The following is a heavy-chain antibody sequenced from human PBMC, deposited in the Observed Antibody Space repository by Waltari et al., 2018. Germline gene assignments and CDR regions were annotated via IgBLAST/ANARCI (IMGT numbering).Heavy chain of an antibody. CDR3: ARASYCSSTSCYKGDSGWFDP. CDR1: GYSISSGYY. CDR2: IYHSGST. V-gene: IGHV4-38-2*02. Sequence: QVQLQESGPGLVKPSETLSLTCTVSGYSISSGYYWGWIRQPPGKGLEWIGSIYHSGSTDYNPSLKSRVTISVDTSKNQFSLKLSSVTAADTAVYYCARASYCSSTSCYKGDSGWFDPWGQGTLVTVSS. D-gene: IGHD2-2*02. J-gene: IGHJ5*02.